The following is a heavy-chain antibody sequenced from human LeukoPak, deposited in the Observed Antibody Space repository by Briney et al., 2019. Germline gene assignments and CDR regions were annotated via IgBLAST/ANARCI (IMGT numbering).Heavy chain of an antibody. D-gene: IGHD2-15*01. CDR1: GGSISSYH. V-gene: IGHV4-4*07. CDR2: IYTTGTT. CDR3: AREGECSGGTCYSYGWIDS. Sequence: SGTLSLTCTVSGGSISSYHWSWIRQPAGKGLEWIGRIYTTGTTNYNPSLKSRVTMSVDTSKNQFSLKLRSVTAADTAVYFCAREGECSGGTCYSYGWIDSWGQGTLVTVSP. J-gene: IGHJ5*01.